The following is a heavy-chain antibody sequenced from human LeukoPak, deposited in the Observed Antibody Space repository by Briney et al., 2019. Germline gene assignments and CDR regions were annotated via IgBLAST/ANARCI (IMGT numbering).Heavy chain of an antibody. Sequence: ASVKVSCKASGYTFTGYYMHWVRQAPGQGLEWMGWINPNTDDTKYAQKFQDKATMTRDTSISTVYMDLNSLTSDDTAVYYCARGDTAVLIGPTEYYFDYWGQGTLVTVSS. CDR1: GYTFTGYY. V-gene: IGHV1-2*02. CDR3: ARGDTAVLIGPTEYYFDY. D-gene: IGHD2-15*01. J-gene: IGHJ4*02. CDR2: INPNTDDT.